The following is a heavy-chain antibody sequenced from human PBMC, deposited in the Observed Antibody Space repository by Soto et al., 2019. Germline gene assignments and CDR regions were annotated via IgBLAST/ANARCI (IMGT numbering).Heavy chain of an antibody. Sequence: PGESLKISCKGSGYSFTSYWIGWVRQMPGKGLEWMGIIYPGDSDTRYSPSFQGQVTISADKSISTAYLQWSSLKASDTAMYYCARQTYLYYYDSSGPSGGGYYYGMDVWGQGTTVTVSS. CDR1: GYSFTSYW. CDR2: IYPGDSDT. D-gene: IGHD3-22*01. CDR3: ARQTYLYYYDSSGPSGGGYYYGMDV. V-gene: IGHV5-51*01. J-gene: IGHJ6*02.